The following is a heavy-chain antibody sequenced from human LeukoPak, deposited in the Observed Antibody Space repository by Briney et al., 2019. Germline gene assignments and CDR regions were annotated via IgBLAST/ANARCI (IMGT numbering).Heavy chain of an antibody. CDR1: GFTFTSHW. J-gene: IGHJ5*02. CDR2: INQGGTGK. V-gene: IGHV3-7*01. CDR3: ARDQLDP. Sequence: PGGSLRLSCVASGFTFTSHWMSWVRQAPGKGLEWVANINQGGTGKHYVDSVKGRFTISRDNAKNSQFLQMNSLRAEDTAVYCARDQLDPWGQGTLVTVSS.